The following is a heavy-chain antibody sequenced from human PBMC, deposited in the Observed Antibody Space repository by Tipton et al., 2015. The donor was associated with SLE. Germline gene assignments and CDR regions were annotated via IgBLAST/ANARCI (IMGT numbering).Heavy chain of an antibody. CDR2: IYHSGST. CDR3: ARLIRGMDV. D-gene: IGHD3-22*01. Sequence: GLVKPSETLSLTCAVSGYSISSGYYWGWIRQPPGKGLEWIGSIYHSGSTYYNPSLKSRVTISVDTSKNQFSLNLSSVTAADTAVYYCARLIRGMDVWGQGTTVTVSS. J-gene: IGHJ6*02. CDR1: GYSISSGYY. V-gene: IGHV4-38-2*01.